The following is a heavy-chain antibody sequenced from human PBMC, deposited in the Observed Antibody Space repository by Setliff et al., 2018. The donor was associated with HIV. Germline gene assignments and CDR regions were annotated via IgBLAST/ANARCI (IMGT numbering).Heavy chain of an antibody. CDR3: ARDAWVEFLEWTFYGMDV. CDR2: ISAYNGDT. V-gene: IGHV1-18*01. J-gene: IGHJ6*02. D-gene: IGHD3-3*02. CDR1: GYTFTSYG. Sequence: ASVKVSCKASGYTFTSYGISWARQAPGQGLEWMGWISAYNGDTKYAPKVQGRVTLTTDTSSSTIYMELRSLRSDDTAVYYCARDAWVEFLEWTFYGMDVWGQGTTVTVSS.